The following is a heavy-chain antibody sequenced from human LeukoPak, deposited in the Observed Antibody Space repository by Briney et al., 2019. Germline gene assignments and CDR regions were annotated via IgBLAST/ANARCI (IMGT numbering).Heavy chain of an antibody. CDR1: GYSFSSYA. CDR2: IIPIFGTA. J-gene: IGHJ4*02. CDR3: APTVLRGAVAGTIDY. D-gene: IGHD6-19*01. V-gene: IGHV1-69*13. Sequence: SVKVSCKASGYSFSSYAISWVRQAPGQGLEWMGGIIPIFGTANYAQKFQGRVTITADESTSTAYMELSSLRSEDTAVYYCAPTVLRGAVAGTIDYWGQGTLVTVSS.